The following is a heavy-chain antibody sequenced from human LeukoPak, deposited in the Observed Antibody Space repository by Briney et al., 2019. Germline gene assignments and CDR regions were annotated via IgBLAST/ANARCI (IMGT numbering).Heavy chain of an antibody. CDR2: INHSGST. Sequence: SETLSLTCAVYGGSFSGYYWSWIRHPPGKGLEWIGEINHSGSTNYNPSLKSRVTISVDTSKNQFSLKLSSVTAADTAVYYCAREVGIVVVVAATSIGYFDYWGQGTLVTVSS. D-gene: IGHD2-15*01. J-gene: IGHJ4*02. CDR3: AREVGIVVVVAATSIGYFDY. CDR1: GGSFSGYY. V-gene: IGHV4-34*01.